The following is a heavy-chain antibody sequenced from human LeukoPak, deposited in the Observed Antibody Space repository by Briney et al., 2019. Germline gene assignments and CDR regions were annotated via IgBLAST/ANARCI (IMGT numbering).Heavy chain of an antibody. J-gene: IGHJ4*02. CDR3: ARKSASGNYPLDY. CDR1: GFTVSSNS. Sequence: SGGSLRLSCTVSGFTVSSNSMSWVRQAPGKGLEWVSVISADSATTFYADSVKGRFTISRDNAKNTVFLQMSSLRAEDTALYYCARKSASGNYPLDYWGQGTLVTVSS. D-gene: IGHD3-10*01. V-gene: IGHV3-23*01. CDR2: ISADSATT.